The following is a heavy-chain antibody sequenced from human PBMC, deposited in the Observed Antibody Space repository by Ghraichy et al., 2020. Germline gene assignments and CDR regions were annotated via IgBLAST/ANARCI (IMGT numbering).Heavy chain of an antibody. CDR3: ARDLNGAYLRLGELSHSGGDAFDI. CDR1: GGTFSSYA. J-gene: IGHJ3*02. V-gene: IGHV1-69*06. D-gene: IGHD3-16*02. Sequence: SVKVSCKASGGTFSSYAISWVRQAPGQGLEWMGGIIPIFGTANYAQKFQGRVTITADKSTSTAYMELSSLRSEDTAVYYCARDLNGAYLRLGELSHSGGDAFDIWGQGTMVTVSS. CDR2: IIPIFGTA.